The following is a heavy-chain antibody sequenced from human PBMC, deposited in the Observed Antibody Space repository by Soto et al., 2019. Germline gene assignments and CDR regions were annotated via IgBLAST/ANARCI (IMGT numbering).Heavy chain of an antibody. Sequence: VGSLRLSCAASGFTFSSYAMSWVRQAPGKGLEWVSAISGSGGSTYYADSVKGRFTISRDNSKNTLYLQMNSLRAEDTAVYYCPKALADILTGYPFDYWGQGTLVTVSS. J-gene: IGHJ4*02. CDR1: GFTFSSYA. CDR3: PKALADILTGYPFDY. D-gene: IGHD3-9*01. CDR2: ISGSGGST. V-gene: IGHV3-23*01.